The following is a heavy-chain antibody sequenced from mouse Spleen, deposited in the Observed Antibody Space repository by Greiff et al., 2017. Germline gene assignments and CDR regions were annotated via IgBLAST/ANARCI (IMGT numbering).Heavy chain of an antibody. V-gene: IGHV3-6*02. CDR1: GYSITSGYY. CDR3: ASHNPIAY. CDR2: ISYDGSN. D-gene: IGHD6-1*01. Sequence: EVQLQQSGPGLVKPSQSLSLTCSVTGYSITSGYYWNWIRQFPGNKLEWMGYISYDGSNNYNPSLKNRISITRDTSKNQFFLKLNSVTTEDTATYYCASHNPIAYWGQGTLVTVSA. J-gene: IGHJ3*01.